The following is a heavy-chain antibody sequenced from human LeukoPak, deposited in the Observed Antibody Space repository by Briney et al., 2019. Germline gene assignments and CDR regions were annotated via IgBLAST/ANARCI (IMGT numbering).Heavy chain of an antibody. J-gene: IGHJ4*02. CDR2: VSSDGSNK. V-gene: IGHV3-30-3*01. Sequence: GGSLRLSCAASGFTFSSYAMHWVRQAPGKGLEWVAIVSSDGSNKYYADSVKGRFTISRDNSKNTLYLQMNSLRAEDTAVYYCVREAGEYYFDYWGQGTLVTVSS. CDR3: VREAGEYYFDY. CDR1: GFTFSSYA. D-gene: IGHD3-16*01.